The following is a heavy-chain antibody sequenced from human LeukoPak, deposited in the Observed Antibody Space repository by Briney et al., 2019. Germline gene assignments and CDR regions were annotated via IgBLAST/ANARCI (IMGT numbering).Heavy chain of an antibody. D-gene: IGHD3-10*01. J-gene: IGHJ6*03. CDR1: GGSISSSSYY. CDR3: ARRGQFMVRGVITDYYYYYMDV. CDR2: IYYSGST. V-gene: IGHV4-39*07. Sequence: SETLSLTCTVSGGSISSSSYYWGWIRQPPGKGLEWIGSIYYSGSTNYNPSLKSRVTISVDTSKNQFSLKLSSVTAADTAVYYCARRGQFMVRGVITDYYYYYMDVWGKGTTVTISS.